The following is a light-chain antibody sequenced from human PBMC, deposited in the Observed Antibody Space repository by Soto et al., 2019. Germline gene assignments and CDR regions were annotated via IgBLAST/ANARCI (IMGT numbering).Light chain of an antibody. CDR2: GAS. J-gene: IGKJ5*01. CDR1: QSVSSTY. CDR3: QQYSSSSYT. Sequence: EIVMTQSPGTLSVFPGETATLSCRSSQSVSSTYLAWYQQKPGQAPRVLIFGASSRATGVPDRFSGSGSGTDFTLTISRLEPEDVAVYHCQQYSSSSYTFGQGTRLEIK. V-gene: IGKV3-20*01.